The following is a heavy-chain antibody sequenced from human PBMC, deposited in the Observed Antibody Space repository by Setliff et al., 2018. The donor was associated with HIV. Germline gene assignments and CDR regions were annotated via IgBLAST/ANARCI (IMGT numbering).Heavy chain of an antibody. Sequence: ETLSLSCAASGLMFSTYWMSWVRQAPGKGLEWVANIRQDGNEKYYVDSVKGRFTISRDNAKNSLYLQMNSLRAEDTAVYYCARDGRIGVDYWGQGTLVTVSS. J-gene: IGHJ4*02. V-gene: IGHV3-7*01. D-gene: IGHD1-26*01. CDR3: ARDGRIGVDY. CDR1: GLMFSTYW. CDR2: IRQDGNEK.